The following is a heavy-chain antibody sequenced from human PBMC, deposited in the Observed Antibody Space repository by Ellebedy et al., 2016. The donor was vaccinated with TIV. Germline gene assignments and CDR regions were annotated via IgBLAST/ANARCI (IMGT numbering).Heavy chain of an antibody. CDR1: GYTFTSYD. CDR3: ARGQYGDYAIDY. Sequence: AASVKVSCKASGYTFTSYDINWARQATGQGLEWMGWMNPNSGNTGYAQKFQGRVTMTRNTSISTAYMELSSLRSEDTAVYYCARGQYGDYAIDYWGQGTLVTVSS. V-gene: IGHV1-8*01. CDR2: MNPNSGNT. J-gene: IGHJ4*02. D-gene: IGHD4-17*01.